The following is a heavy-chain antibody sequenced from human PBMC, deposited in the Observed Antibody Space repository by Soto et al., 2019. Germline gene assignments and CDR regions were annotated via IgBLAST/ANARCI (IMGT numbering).Heavy chain of an antibody. D-gene: IGHD1-1*01. CDR3: ARGGPGTYHV. Sequence: QVQLQESGPGLVKPSQTLTLSCTVSDDSITGGGYFWTWIRQLPGKGLEWLGPTYYRGNTFYNPPLTSRGTISPPPSQSRVPLRVSCVTAAGTAIYFCARGGPGTYHVWGQGALVIVSS. J-gene: IGHJ4*02. V-gene: IGHV4-31*02. CDR1: DDSITGGGYF. CDR2: TYYRGNT.